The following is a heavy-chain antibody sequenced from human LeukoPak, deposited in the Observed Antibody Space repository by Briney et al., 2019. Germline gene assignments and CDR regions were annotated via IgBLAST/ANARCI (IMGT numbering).Heavy chain of an antibody. J-gene: IGHJ4*02. V-gene: IGHV3-21*01. Sequence: NPGGSLRLSCAASGFTFSSYSMNWVRQAPGKGLEWVSFISSSSSYIYYADSVKGRFTISRDNAKNSLYLQMNSLRAEDTAVYYCAAPGGCSSTSCYYSYWGQGTLVTVSS. D-gene: IGHD2-2*01. CDR3: AAPGGCSSTSCYYSY. CDR2: ISSSSSYI. CDR1: GFTFSSYS.